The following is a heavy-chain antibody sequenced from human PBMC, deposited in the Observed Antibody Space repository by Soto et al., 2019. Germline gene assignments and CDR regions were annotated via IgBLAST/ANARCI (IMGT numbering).Heavy chain of an antibody. CDR3: ARGVVRGSGSYWYYMDV. D-gene: IGHD3-10*01. V-gene: IGHV1-18*01. CDR2: ISAYNGNT. CDR1: GYTLTSYG. J-gene: IGHJ6*03. Sequence: ASVKVSCKTSGYTLTSYGVSWVRQAPGQGFEWMGWISAYNGNTNYAQKLQGRVTMTTDTSTSTAYMELRSLRSDDTAVYYCARGVVRGSGSYWYYMDVWGKGTTVTVSS.